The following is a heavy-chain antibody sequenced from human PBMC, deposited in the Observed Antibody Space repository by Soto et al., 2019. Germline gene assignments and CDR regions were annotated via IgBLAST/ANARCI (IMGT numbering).Heavy chain of an antibody. J-gene: IGHJ6*03. D-gene: IGHD3-10*01. CDR1: GFNFSSYG. Sequence: GGSLRLSCAASGFNFSSYGMHWVRQAPGRGLEWVAVIWYDGSNKYYADSVKGRFTISRDNSKNTLYLQMNSLRAEDTAVYYCARDYYYGSGSYYPYMDVWGKGTTVTVSS. CDR2: IWYDGSNK. CDR3: ARDYYYGSGSYYPYMDV. V-gene: IGHV3-33*01.